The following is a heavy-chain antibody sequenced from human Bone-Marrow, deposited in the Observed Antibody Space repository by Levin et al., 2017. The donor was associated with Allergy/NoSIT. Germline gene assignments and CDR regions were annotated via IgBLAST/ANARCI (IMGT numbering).Heavy chain of an antibody. CDR2: ITWNGGSA. Sequence: GESLKISCAASGFTFDDYTMHWVRQAPGKGLEWVSLITWNGGSAYYADSVKGRFTISRDNSKNSLFLHMNSLTTEDTALYYCSTEKERYFDYWGRGTLVTVSS. CDR3: STEKERYFDY. J-gene: IGHJ4*02. D-gene: IGHD1-26*01. V-gene: IGHV3-43*01. CDR1: GFTFDDYT.